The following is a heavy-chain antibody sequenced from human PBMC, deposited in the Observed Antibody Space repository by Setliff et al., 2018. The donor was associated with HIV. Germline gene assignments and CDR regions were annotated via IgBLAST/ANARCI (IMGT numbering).Heavy chain of an antibody. CDR1: GYTFTRNT. D-gene: IGHD2-2*01. CDR3: ARGMQYQLLRNWYFDL. J-gene: IGHJ2*01. CDR2: INAANGNT. V-gene: IGHV1-3*01. Sequence: ASVKVSCKASGYTFTRNTVHWVRQAPGQRLEWMGWINAANGNTKYSQKFQGRVTITRDTSATTVYMELHSLRSEDTAVYYCARGMQYQLLRNWYFDLWGRGTLVTVSS.